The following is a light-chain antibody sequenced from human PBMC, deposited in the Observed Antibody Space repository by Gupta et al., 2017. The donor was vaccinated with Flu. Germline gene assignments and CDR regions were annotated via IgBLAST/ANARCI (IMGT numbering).Light chain of an antibody. CDR2: DVS. V-gene: IGLV2-14*01. CDR3: SSYTSISTPYI. J-gene: IGLJ1*01. Sequence: NSVSWYQQHPGKVPKLLIFDVSNRPSGVSNRFSGSKSGNTASLTISGLQADDEADYYCSSYTSISTPYIFGTGTKVTVL. CDR1: NS.